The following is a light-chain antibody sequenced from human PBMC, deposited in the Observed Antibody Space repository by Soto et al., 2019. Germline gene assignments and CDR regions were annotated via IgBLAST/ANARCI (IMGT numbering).Light chain of an antibody. J-gene: IGKJ1*01. CDR3: QQYGISPT. CDR1: HSVSSNY. CDR2: DVS. Sequence: EIVXXXXPXXXXXXXGEXATLSCRSSHSVSSNYLAWYQQKPGQAPRLLIYDVSSRATGIPDRFSGSGSGTDFTLTISRLEPVDFAVYYCQQYGISPTFGQGTKVEIK. V-gene: IGKV3-20*01.